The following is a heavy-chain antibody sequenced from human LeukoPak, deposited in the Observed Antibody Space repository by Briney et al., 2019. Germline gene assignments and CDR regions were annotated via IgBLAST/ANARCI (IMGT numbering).Heavy chain of an antibody. CDR2: IYWDDDH. D-gene: IGHD2-21*01. CDR1: GFSLTTSGVG. J-gene: IGHJ4*02. Sequence: SGPTLVKPTQTLTLTCTFSGFSLTTSGVGVGWIRQPPGKALEWLAVIYWDDDHRYSPSLKNRLTITKDTSKNQVVLKMTNMDPVDTATYYCAHRPGRGIPAAHWGQGTLVTVSS. CDR3: AHRPGRGIPAAH. V-gene: IGHV2-5*02.